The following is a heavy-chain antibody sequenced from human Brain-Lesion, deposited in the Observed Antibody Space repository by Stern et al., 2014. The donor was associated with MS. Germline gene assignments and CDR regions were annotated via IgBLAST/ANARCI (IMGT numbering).Heavy chain of an antibody. CDR2: FDPEDGET. CDR3: ATLSPGAGGNYYRHFDY. CDR1: GYTLTELS. D-gene: IGHD1-26*01. V-gene: IGHV1-24*01. Sequence: QVQLEESGAEVKKPGASVKVSCKVSGYTLTELSMHWVRQAPRKGLEWMGGFDPEDGETIYAQKFPGRVTMTEDTSTDTSYMELSSLRSEGTAVYYCATLSPGAGGNYYRHFDYWGQGTLVTVSS. J-gene: IGHJ4*02.